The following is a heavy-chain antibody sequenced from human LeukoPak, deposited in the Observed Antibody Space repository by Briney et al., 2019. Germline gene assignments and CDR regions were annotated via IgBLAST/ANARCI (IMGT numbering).Heavy chain of an antibody. CDR1: GYAFSNYD. J-gene: IGHJ5*02. D-gene: IGHD4-23*01. CDR2: MNPNSGST. Sequence: VASVKVSCKASGYAFSNYDLNWVRQATGQGLEWIGWMNPNSGSTGYAQKFQGRVTLTRSTSISTAYMELRSLTSEDTAVYYCARDYGGNSGWFDPWGQGTLVTVSS. CDR3: ARDYGGNSGWFDP. V-gene: IGHV1-8*01.